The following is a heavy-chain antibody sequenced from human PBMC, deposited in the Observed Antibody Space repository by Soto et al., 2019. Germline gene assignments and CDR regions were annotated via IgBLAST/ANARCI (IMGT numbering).Heavy chain of an antibody. Sequence: ASVKVSCKASGYTFTSYAMHWVRQAPGQRLEWMGWINAGNGNTKYSQKFQGRVTITRDTSASTAYMELSSLKSEDTAVYYCARRGALGYCSSTSCYYFDYWGQGTLVTVSS. CDR2: INAGNGNT. CDR3: ARRGALGYCSSTSCYYFDY. J-gene: IGHJ4*02. V-gene: IGHV1-3*01. CDR1: GYTFTSYA. D-gene: IGHD2-2*01.